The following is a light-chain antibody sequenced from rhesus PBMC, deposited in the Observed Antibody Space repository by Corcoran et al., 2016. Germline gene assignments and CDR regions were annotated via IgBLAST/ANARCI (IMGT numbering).Light chain of an antibody. V-gene: IGKV2S15*01. CDR1: QSLLHSGGKTY. Sequence: DIVMTQTPLSLPVTPGEPASISCRSSQSLLHSGGKTYLYWYLKKPGQSPQRLIYEVSNRASGVPDRFSGSGSGTDFTLKISRVEAEDVGVYYCMQGIQLPLTFGGGTKVELK. CDR3: MQGIQLPLT. CDR2: EVS. J-gene: IGKJ4*01.